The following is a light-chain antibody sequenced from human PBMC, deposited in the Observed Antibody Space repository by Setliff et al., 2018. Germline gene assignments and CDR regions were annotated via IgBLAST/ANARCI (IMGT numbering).Light chain of an antibody. CDR2: EVN. CDR1: SSDVGDYKY. V-gene: IGLV2-8*01. CDR3: SAYAGSNNWGV. Sequence: QSVLTQPASVSGSPGQSITISCTGTSSDVGDYKYVSWYQQLPGKVPKLMIYEVNRRPSGVPDRFSGSKSGNTASLTVSGLQAEDEADYYCSAYAGSNNWGVFGTGTKVTVL. J-gene: IGLJ1*01.